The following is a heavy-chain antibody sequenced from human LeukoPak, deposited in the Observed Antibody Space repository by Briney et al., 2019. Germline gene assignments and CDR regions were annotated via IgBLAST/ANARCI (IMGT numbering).Heavy chain of an antibody. Sequence: ASVKVSCKASGYTFTGYYMHWVRQAPGQGLEWMGWINAGNGNTKYSKKFQGRVTITRDTSASTAYMELSSLRSEDTAVYYCAREHYYDSSGYYDYWGQGTLVTVSS. CDR2: INAGNGNT. V-gene: IGHV1-3*01. CDR3: AREHYYDSSGYYDY. CDR1: GYTFTGYY. J-gene: IGHJ4*02. D-gene: IGHD3-22*01.